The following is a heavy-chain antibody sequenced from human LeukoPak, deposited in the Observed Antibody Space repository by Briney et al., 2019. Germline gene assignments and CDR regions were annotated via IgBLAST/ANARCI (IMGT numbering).Heavy chain of an antibody. CDR1: GYTFTSYG. Sequence: GASVKVSCKASGYTFTSYGISWVRQAPGQGLEWMGWISAYNGNTNYAQKLQGRVTITTDTSTSTAYMELRSLRSDDTAVYYCARVVGGAYYYYYYMDVWGKGTTVTVSS. CDR3: ARVVGGAYYYYYYMDV. CDR2: ISAYNGNT. J-gene: IGHJ6*03. V-gene: IGHV1-18*01. D-gene: IGHD3-16*01.